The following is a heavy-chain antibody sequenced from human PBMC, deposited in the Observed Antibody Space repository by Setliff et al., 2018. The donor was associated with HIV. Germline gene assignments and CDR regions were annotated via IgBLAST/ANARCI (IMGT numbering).Heavy chain of an antibody. CDR3: ARAGLTLTDWFDP. V-gene: IGHV4-59*01. CDR2: IYYSGST. Sequence: SETLSLTCTVSGGSISSYYWSWIRQPPGKGLEWIGYIYYSGSTYYNPSLKSRVTISDTSKNQFSLKLSSVTAADTAVYYCARAGLTLTDWFDPWGQGSLVTVSS. CDR1: GGSISSYY. J-gene: IGHJ5*02.